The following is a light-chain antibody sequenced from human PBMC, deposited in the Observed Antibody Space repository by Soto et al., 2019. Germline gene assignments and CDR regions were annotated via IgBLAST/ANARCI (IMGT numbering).Light chain of an antibody. CDR1: QSVSSSY. CDR3: QQYGSSYLT. CDR2: GAS. Sequence: ETVMTQSPATLSVSPGGRATLSCRASQSVSSSYLAWYQQKPGQAPRLLIYGASSRATGIPDRFSGSGSGTDFTLTISRLEPEDFAVYYCQQYGSSYLTFGGGTKVDIK. V-gene: IGKV3-20*01. J-gene: IGKJ4*01.